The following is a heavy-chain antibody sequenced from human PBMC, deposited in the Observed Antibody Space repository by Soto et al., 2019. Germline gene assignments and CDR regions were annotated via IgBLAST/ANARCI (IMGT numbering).Heavy chain of an antibody. J-gene: IGHJ4*02. CDR1: GHTFSTQG. CDR3: ARNPSGVDIASTKD. D-gene: IGHD5-12*01. Sequence: QVQLVESGGGVVQPGRSLRLSCVASGHTFSTQGMHWVRQAPGKGLEWVGVIYNDGSTTYYADSVKGRFTISRDNSKNTLYLQMNSLRAEDTAVYYCARNPSGVDIASTKDWGQGTLVTVSS. CDR2: IYNDGSTT. V-gene: IGHV3-33*01.